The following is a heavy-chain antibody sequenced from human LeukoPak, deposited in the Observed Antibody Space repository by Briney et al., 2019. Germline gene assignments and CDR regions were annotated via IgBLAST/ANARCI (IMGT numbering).Heavy chain of an antibody. CDR3: ARGGVSSVKYYYYYYYMDV. D-gene: IGHD5/OR15-5a*01. J-gene: IGHJ6*03. CDR1: GDSVSSNSAA. Sequence: SQTLSLTCAISGDSVSSNSAAWNWIRQSPSRGLEWLGRTYYRSKWYNDYAVSVKSRITINPDTSKNQFSLQLNSVTPEDTAVYYCARGGVSSVKYYYYYYYMDVWGKGTTVTVSS. V-gene: IGHV6-1*01. CDR2: TYYRSKWYN.